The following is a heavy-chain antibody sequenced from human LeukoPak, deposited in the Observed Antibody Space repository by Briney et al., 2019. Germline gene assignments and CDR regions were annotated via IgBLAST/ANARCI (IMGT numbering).Heavy chain of an antibody. Sequence: PSGTLSLTCAVSGGSISSSNWWSWARQPPGTGLEWIGEIYHSGSTNYNPSLKSLVTISVDKSKNQFSLKLSSVTAADTSLYYCAGIQRDIGITFDYWGQGTLVTVYS. V-gene: IGHV4-4*02. CDR1: GGSISSSNW. J-gene: IGHJ4*02. CDR2: IYHSGST. CDR3: AGIQRDIGITFDY. D-gene: IGHD2-15*01.